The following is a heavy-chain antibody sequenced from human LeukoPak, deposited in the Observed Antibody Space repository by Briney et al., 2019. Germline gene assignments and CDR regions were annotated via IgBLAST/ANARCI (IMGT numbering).Heavy chain of an antibody. CDR3: AKDASFQQLVRWLWFAP. V-gene: IGHV3-23*01. Sequence: GGSLTLSCAPSGFPFSSYAVSCVRPPRGGGLEWGSAIRGSGGSTYYEDSVKGRFTISRDNSKNTLYLQMNSLRAEDTAVYYCAKDASFQQLVRWLWFAPWGRGTLVTVSS. CDR1: GFPFSSYA. D-gene: IGHD6-13*01. J-gene: IGHJ5*02. CDR2: IRGSGGST.